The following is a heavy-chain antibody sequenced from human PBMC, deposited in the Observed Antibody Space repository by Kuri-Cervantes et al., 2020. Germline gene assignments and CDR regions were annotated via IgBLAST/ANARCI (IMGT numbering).Heavy chain of an antibody. J-gene: IGHJ6*02. CDR2: ISYDGSNK. CDR1: GFTFSSYA. CDR3: ARGDSSSWYISYYYYGMDV. D-gene: IGHD6-13*01. Sequence: GGSLRLSCAASGFTFSSYAMHWVRQAPGKGLEWVAVISYDGSNKYYADSVEGRFTISRDNSKNTLYLQMNSLRAEDTAVYYCARGDSSSWYISYYYYGMDVWGQGTTVTVSS. V-gene: IGHV3-30-3*01.